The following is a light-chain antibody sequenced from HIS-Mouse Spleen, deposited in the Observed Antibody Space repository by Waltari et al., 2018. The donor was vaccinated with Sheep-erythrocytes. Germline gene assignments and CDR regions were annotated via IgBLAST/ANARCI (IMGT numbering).Light chain of an antibody. CDR1: QGIRND. CDR3: LQDYNYPWT. CDR2: ATS. Sequence: AIQMTQSPSSLSASGGDRVTITCRASQGIRNDLGWYQQKPGKAPKLLIYATSSLQSGVPSRFSGSGSGTDFTLTISSLQPEDFATYYCLQDYNYPWTFGQGTKVEIK. J-gene: IGKJ1*01. V-gene: IGKV1-6*01.